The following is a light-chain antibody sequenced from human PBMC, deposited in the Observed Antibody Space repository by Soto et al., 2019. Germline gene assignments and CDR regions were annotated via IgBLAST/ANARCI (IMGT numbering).Light chain of an antibody. CDR1: SSDVGGYNY. J-gene: IGLJ1*01. CDR3: SSDTSRSSDDV. V-gene: IGLV2-14*01. CDR2: EVS. Sequence: QSALTQPASVSGSPGQSITISCTGTSSDVGGYNYVSWYQQHPGKAPKLMIYEVSNRPSGVSNRFSGSKSGNTASLTISGLQAEDAADYYGSSDTSRSSDDVFGTGTKLTVL.